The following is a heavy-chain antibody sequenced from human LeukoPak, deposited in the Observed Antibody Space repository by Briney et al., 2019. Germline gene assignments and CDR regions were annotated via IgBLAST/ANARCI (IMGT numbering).Heavy chain of an antibody. J-gene: IGHJ6*02. V-gene: IGHV4-34*01. CDR2: INHSGST. CDR1: GGSFRGYY. Sequence: SETLSLTCAVYGGSFRGYYWSWIRQPPGKGLEWIGEINHSGSTNYNPSLKSRVTISVDTSKNQFSLKLSSVTAADTAVYYCARKGITMVRGVSYYYYYGMDVWGQGTTVTVSS. D-gene: IGHD3-10*01. CDR3: ARKGITMVRGVSYYYYYGMDV.